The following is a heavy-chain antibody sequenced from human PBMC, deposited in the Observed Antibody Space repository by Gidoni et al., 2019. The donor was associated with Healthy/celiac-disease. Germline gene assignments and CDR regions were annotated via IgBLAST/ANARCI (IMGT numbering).Heavy chain of an antibody. CDR3: ARRTRQRLNWYFDL. Sequence: QLQLQESGPGLVKPSETLSLTCTVSGCSISSSSYYWGWIRQPPGKGLEWIGSIYYLGSTYYHPSLKSLVTISVDTSKNQFSLKLSSVTAADTAVYYCARRTRQRLNWYFDLWGRGTLVTVSS. CDR2: IYYLGST. CDR1: GCSISSSSYY. D-gene: IGHD1-1*01. J-gene: IGHJ2*01. V-gene: IGHV4-39*01.